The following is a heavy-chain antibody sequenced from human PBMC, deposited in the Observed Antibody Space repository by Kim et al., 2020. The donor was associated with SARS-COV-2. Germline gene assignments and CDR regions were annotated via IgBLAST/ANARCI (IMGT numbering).Heavy chain of an antibody. Sequence: YAQKLQGRVTMTTDTSTSTAYMELRGLRSDDTAVYYCARRATVVKYYFDYWGQGTLVTVSS. D-gene: IGHD4-17*01. J-gene: IGHJ4*02. V-gene: IGHV1-18*01. CDR3: ARRATVVKYYFDY.